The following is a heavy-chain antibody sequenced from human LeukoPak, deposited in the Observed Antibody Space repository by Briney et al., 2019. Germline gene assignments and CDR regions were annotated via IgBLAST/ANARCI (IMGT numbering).Heavy chain of an antibody. D-gene: IGHD6-6*01. CDR3: AKDGYSSSSVVGLY. CDR1: GFTFSSYS. Sequence: GGSLRLPCAASGFTFSSYSMNWVRRAPGKGLEWVSYISSSSSSIYYADSVKGRFTISRDNAKNSLYLQMSSLRAEDTAVYYCAKDGYSSSSVVGLYWGQGTLVTVSS. J-gene: IGHJ4*02. V-gene: IGHV3-48*01. CDR2: ISSSSSSI.